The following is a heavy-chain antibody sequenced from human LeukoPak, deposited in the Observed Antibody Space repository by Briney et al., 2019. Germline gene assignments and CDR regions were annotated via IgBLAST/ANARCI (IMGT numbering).Heavy chain of an antibody. CDR3: AREDVYYYDSSGPGWFDP. V-gene: IGHV4-59*01. CDR1: GGSISSYY. CDR2: IYYSGST. J-gene: IGHJ5*02. D-gene: IGHD3-22*01. Sequence: PSGTLSLTCTVSGGSISSYYWSWIRQPPGKGLEWIGYIYYSGSTNYNPSLKSRVTISVDTSKNQFSLKLSSVTAADTAVYYCAREDVYYYDSSGPGWFDPWGQGTLVTVSS.